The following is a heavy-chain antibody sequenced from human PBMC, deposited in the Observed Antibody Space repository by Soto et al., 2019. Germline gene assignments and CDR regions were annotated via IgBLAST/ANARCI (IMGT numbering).Heavy chain of an antibody. D-gene: IGHD3-22*01. V-gene: IGHV3-9*01. CDR3: AKDLGQRWEEYYYDSSGYLYYYGMDV. CDR2: ISWNSGSI. CDR1: GFTFSSYA. Sequence: EVQLLESGGGLVQPGGSLRLSCAASGFTFSSYAMSWVRQAPGKGLEWVSGISWNSGSIGYADSVKGRFTISRDNAKNSLYLQMNSLRAKDTALYYCAKDLGQRWEEYYYDSSGYLYYYGMDVWGQGTTFTVSS. J-gene: IGHJ6*02.